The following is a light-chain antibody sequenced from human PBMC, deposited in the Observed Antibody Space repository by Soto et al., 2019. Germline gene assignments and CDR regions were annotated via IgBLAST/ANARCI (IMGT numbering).Light chain of an antibody. Sequence: QSVLAQPASVSGSPGQSVTISCTGTSSDVGAYNSVSWYQQHPDKAPQLMIYKGTQRPSGVSNRFSGSTSGNAASLTISGLQAGDEADYFCCSSAPEITYVFGTGTKLTVL. V-gene: IGLV2-23*01. CDR3: CSSAPEITYV. CDR2: KGT. J-gene: IGLJ1*01. CDR1: SSDVGAYNS.